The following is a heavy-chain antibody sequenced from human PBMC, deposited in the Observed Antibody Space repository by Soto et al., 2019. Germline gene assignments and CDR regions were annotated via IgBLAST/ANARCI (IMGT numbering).Heavy chain of an antibody. Sequence: KSSETLSLTCTVSGGSISSYYWSWIRQPPGKGLEWIGYIYYSGSTNYNPSLKSRVAISVDTSKNQFSLKLSSVTAADTAVYYCARGRDFWSGSCMDVWGQGTTVTVSS. V-gene: IGHV4-59*01. CDR1: GGSISSYY. CDR3: ARGRDFWSGSCMDV. J-gene: IGHJ6*02. D-gene: IGHD3-3*01. CDR2: IYYSGST.